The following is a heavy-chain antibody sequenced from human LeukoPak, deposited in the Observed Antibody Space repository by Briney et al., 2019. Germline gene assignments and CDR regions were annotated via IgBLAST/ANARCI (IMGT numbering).Heavy chain of an antibody. V-gene: IGHV3-30-3*01. Sequence: GRSLRLSCAASGFTFSSYAMHWVRQAPGKGLEWVAVISYDGSNKYYADSVKGRFTISRDNSKNTLYLQMSSLRAEDTAVYYCARDAGSRGMDVWGQGTTVTDSS. J-gene: IGHJ6*02. CDR2: ISYDGSNK. CDR1: GFTFSSYA. CDR3: ARDAGSRGMDV.